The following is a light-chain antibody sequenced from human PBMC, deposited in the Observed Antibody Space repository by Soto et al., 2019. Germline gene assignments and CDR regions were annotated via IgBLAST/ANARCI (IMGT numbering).Light chain of an antibody. J-gene: IGKJ4*01. Sequence: DIQMTQSPSSLSASVGDRVTITCRASQGISNYLAWYQQKPGKVPKLLLYAASTLQSGVPSRFSGRGSGTDFTITISSLQPEDVATYYCQKYNSVPLTFGGGTKVEIK. CDR2: AAS. CDR3: QKYNSVPLT. V-gene: IGKV1-27*01. CDR1: QGISNY.